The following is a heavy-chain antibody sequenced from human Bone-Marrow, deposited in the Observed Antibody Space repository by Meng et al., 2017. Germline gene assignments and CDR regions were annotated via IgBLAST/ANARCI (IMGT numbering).Heavy chain of an antibody. D-gene: IGHD6-13*01. CDR3: ASKNRIAAAGRVVYFQH. V-gene: IGHV1-8*03. CDR2: MNPNSGNT. J-gene: IGHJ1*01. Sequence: ASVKVSCKASGYTFTSYDINWVRQATGQGLEWMGWMNPNSGNTGYAQKFQGRVTITSNTSISTAYMELSSLRSEDTAVYYCASKNRIAAAGRVVYFQHWGQGTLVTVSS. CDR1: GYTFTSYD.